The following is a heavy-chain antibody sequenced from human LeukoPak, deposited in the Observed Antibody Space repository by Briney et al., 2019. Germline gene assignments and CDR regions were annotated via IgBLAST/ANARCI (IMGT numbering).Heavy chain of an antibody. D-gene: IGHD3-22*01. CDR3: ARGYYYDSSGYYHNYFDY. Sequence: GESLKISCKGSGYSFTSYWIGWVRQMPGKGLEWMGIIYPGDSDTRYSPSFQGQVTISADKSISTAYLQWSSLKASDTAMYYCARGYYYDSSGYYHNYFDYWGQGTLVTVSS. J-gene: IGHJ4*02. CDR2: IYPGDSDT. CDR1: GYSFTSYW. V-gene: IGHV5-51*01.